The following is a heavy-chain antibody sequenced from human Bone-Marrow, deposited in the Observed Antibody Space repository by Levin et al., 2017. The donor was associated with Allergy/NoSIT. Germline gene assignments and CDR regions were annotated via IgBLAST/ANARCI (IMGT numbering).Heavy chain of an antibody. V-gene: IGHV3-23*01. Sequence: GGSLRLSCAGSGFTFSSCAMSWVRQAPGKGLEWVSAISGSGASTYYADSVKGRFTISRDNSKNTVYLQMNSLRAEDTALYYCAKEEKPPRTVMLSTTRGDFFDHWGQGALVTVSS. CDR3: AKEEKPPRTVMLSTTRGDFFDH. CDR1: GFTFSSCA. CDR2: ISGSGAST. J-gene: IGHJ4*02. D-gene: IGHD3-16*01.